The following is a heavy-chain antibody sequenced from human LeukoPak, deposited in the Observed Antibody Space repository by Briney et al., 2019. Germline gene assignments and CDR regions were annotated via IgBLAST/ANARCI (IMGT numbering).Heavy chain of an antibody. CDR3: ARLREPYEYYYYGMDV. D-gene: IGHD1-26*01. V-gene: IGHV3-30-3*01. J-gene: IGHJ6*02. Sequence: LRLSCAASGFAFSSYAMHWVRQAPGKGLEWVAVISYDGSNKYYADSVKGRFTISRDNSKNTLYLQMNSLRAEDTAVYYCARLREPYEYYYYGMDVWGQGTTVTVSS. CDR2: ISYDGSNK. CDR1: GFAFSSYA.